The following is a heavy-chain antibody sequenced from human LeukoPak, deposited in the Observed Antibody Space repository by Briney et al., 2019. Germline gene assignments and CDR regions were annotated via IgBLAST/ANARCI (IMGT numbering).Heavy chain of an antibody. J-gene: IGHJ6*03. CDR3: ARIRGGYCSGGSCYEDYYYYYMDV. CDR2: INPNSGGT. Sequence: ASVKVSCKASGYTFTGYYMHWVRQAPGQGLEWMGWINPNSGGTNYAQKFQGRVTMTRDTSISTAYMELSRLRSDDTAVYYCARIRGGYCSGGSCYEDYYYYYMDVWGKGTTVTVSS. D-gene: IGHD2-15*01. V-gene: IGHV1-2*02. CDR1: GYTFTGYY.